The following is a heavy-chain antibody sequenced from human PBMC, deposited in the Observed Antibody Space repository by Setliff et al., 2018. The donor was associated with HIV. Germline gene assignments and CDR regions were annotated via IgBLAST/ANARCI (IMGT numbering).Heavy chain of an antibody. CDR3: ARASGAWPYYYYYMDV. D-gene: IGHD3-10*01. V-gene: IGHV4-39*07. Sequence: SETLSLTCTVSGGPSGSLTSTSYYWGWIRQPPGGGLEWIGSIYFGGTTYYSPSLKSRVTISIPTSRNQFFLILTSVTAADTAVYYCARASGAWPYYYYYMDVWGKGTTVTVS. J-gene: IGHJ6*03. CDR2: IYFGGTT. CDR1: GGPSGSLTSTSYY.